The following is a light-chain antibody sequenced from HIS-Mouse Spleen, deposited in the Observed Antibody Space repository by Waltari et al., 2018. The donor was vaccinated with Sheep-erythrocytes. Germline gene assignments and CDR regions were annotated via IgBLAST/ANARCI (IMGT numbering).Light chain of an antibody. CDR3: CSYAGSYTLV. J-gene: IGLJ3*02. Sequence: QSALTQPRSVSGSPGQSVTISCTGTNSDVGGYNYVSWYQQHPGKAPKLMIYDVSKRPSGVPDRFSGCKSGNTASLTISGLQAEDEADYYCCSYAGSYTLVFGGGTKLTVL. V-gene: IGLV2-11*01. CDR2: DVS. CDR1: NSDVGGYNY.